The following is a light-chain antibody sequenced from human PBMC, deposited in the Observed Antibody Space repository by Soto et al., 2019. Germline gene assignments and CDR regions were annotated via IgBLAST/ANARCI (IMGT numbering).Light chain of an antibody. Sequence: EIVLTQSPGTLSLSPGERATLSSRTSQSVGSIYLAWYQQKPGQTPRILIYAVSNRDTGIPDRFSGSGSGTDFSLTISRLEPEDFAVYYCQQYAGSPITFGQGTRLEIK. CDR2: AVS. CDR3: QQYAGSPIT. CDR1: QSVGSIY. J-gene: IGKJ5*01. V-gene: IGKV3-20*01.